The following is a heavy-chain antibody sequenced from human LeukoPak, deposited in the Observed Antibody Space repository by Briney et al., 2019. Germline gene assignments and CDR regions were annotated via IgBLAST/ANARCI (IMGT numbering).Heavy chain of an antibody. J-gene: IGHJ4*02. CDR2: ISGDGSST. CDR1: GFTFDDYA. D-gene: IGHD4-17*01. V-gene: IGHV3-43*02. Sequence: PGGSLRLSCAASGFTFDDYAMHWVRQAPGKGLEWVSLISGDGSSTYYADSVKGRFTISRDNSKNSLYLQMNSLRTEDTAVYYCAREHYGDLYFDYWGQGTLVTVSS. CDR3: AREHYGDLYFDY.